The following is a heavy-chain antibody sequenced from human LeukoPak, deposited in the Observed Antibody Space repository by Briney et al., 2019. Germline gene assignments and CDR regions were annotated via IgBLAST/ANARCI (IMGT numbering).Heavy chain of an antibody. D-gene: IGHD3-3*01. CDR1: GFTFSTYG. V-gene: IGHV3-33*06. CDR2: LWYDGNNK. CDR3: ANSPRILWFDP. Sequence: GRSLRLSCAASGFTFSTYGMHWVRQAPGKGLEWVAVLWYDGNNKYYAGSVKGRFTISRDTSKNTLYLQMNSLRAEDTAVYYCANSPRILWFDPWGQGTLVTVSS. J-gene: IGHJ5*02.